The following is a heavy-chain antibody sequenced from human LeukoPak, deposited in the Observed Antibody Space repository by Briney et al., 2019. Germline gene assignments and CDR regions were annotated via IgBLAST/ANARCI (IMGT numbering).Heavy chain of an antibody. CDR2: IHYSGST. CDR3: ARVRSSSWYFDY. J-gene: IGHJ4*02. D-gene: IGHD6-13*01. CDR1: GGSISSYY. V-gene: IGHV4-59*08. Sequence: PSETLSLTCTVSGGSISSYYWSCIRQPPGKGLEWIGYIHYSGSTNYNPSLKSRVTISVDTSKSQFSLKLTSVTAADTTVYYCARVRSSSWYFDYWGQGTLVTVSS.